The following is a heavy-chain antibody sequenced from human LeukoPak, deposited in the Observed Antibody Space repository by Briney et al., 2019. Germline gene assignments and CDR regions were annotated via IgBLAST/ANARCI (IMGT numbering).Heavy chain of an antibody. CDR1: GGSISSYY. D-gene: IGHD5-24*01. J-gene: IGHJ4*02. V-gene: IGHV4-34*01. Sequence: SETLSLTCTVSGGSISSYYWSWIRQPPGKGLEWIGEINHSGSTNYNPSLKSRVTISVDRSKKQFSLKLSSVTAADTAVYYCARWLQWAPEGFYFDYWGQGTLVTVSS. CDR2: INHSGST. CDR3: ARWLQWAPEGFYFDY.